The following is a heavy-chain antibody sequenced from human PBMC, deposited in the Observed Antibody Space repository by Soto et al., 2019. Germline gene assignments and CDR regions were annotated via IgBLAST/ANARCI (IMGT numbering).Heavy chain of an antibody. D-gene: IGHD2-21*01. CDR3: ASNFAGGSGGDRDRRVNYGMDG. Sequence: QVQLQESGPGLVKPSQTLSLTCTVSGVSISSGGYYWSWIRQHPGKGLEWIGYIYYSGSTSYNPSLKSGVTIAVDASMNQFVLKLGVVNAADTDVYFCASNFAGGSGGDRDRRVNYGMDGWGQGTTVTVSS. CDR2: IYYSGST. J-gene: IGHJ6*02. V-gene: IGHV4-31*03. CDR1: GVSISSGGYY.